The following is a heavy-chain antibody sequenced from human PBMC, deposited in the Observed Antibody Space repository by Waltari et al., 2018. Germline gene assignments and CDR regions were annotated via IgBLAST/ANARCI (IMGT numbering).Heavy chain of an antibody. Sequence: QVQLVQSGAEVKKPGASVKVSCKASGYTFTSYAMHWVRQAPGQRLEWMGWINAGNGNTKYSQKFQGRVTITRDTSASTAYMELSSLRSGDTAVYYCARGGYQFDAFDIWGQGTMVTVSS. CDR3: ARGGYQFDAFDI. D-gene: IGHD3-22*01. CDR1: GYTFTSYA. V-gene: IGHV1-3*01. J-gene: IGHJ3*02. CDR2: INAGNGNT.